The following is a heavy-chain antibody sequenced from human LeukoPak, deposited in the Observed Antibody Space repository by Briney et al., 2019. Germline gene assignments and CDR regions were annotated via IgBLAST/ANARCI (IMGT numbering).Heavy chain of an antibody. CDR1: GFTFSSYA. CDR3: AKSFRLDTAMVTYDYYFDY. V-gene: IGHV3-23*01. J-gene: IGHJ4*02. Sequence: GGSLRLSCAASGFTFSSYAMSWVRQAPGKGLEWVSAISGSGGSTYYADSVKGRFTISRDNSKNTLYLQMNSLRAEDTAVYYCAKSFRLDTAMVTYDYYFDYWGQGTLVTVSS. D-gene: IGHD5-18*01. CDR2: ISGSGGST.